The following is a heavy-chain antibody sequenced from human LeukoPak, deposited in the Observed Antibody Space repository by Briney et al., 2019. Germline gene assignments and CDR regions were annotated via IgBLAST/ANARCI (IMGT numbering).Heavy chain of an antibody. CDR2: IWYDGSNK. Sequence: GGSLRLSCAASGFTFSSYGMHWVRQAPGKGLEWVAVIWYDGSNKYYADFVKGRFTISRDNSKNTLYPQLNSLRAEDTAVYYCARDRVSSVDYWGQGTLVTVSS. J-gene: IGHJ4*02. D-gene: IGHD6-6*01. CDR3: ARDRVSSVDY. CDR1: GFTFSSYG. V-gene: IGHV3-33*01.